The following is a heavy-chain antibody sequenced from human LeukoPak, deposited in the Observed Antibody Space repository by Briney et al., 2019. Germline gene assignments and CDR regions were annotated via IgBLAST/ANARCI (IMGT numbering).Heavy chain of an antibody. CDR1: GGSISSSSYY. CDR3: ARVPGKYSYGSEYFDY. J-gene: IGHJ4*02. V-gene: IGHV4-39*01. D-gene: IGHD5-18*01. Sequence: PSETLSLTCTVSGGSISSSSYYWGWIRQPPGKGLEWIGSIYYSGSTYYNPSLKSRVTISVDTSKNQFSLKLSSVTAADTAVYYCARVPGKYSYGSEYFDYWGQGTLVTVSS. CDR2: IYYSGST.